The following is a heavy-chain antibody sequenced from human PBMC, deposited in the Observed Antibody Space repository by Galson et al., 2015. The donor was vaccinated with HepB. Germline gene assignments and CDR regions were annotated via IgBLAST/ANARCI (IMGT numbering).Heavy chain of an antibody. CDR2: ISYDGSNK. CDR3: ARLIDGSYYLAAFGY. D-gene: IGHD1-26*01. Sequence: SLRLSCAASGFTFSSYAMHWVRQAPGKGLEWVAVISYDGSNKYYADSVKGRFTISRDNSKNTLYLQMNSLRAEDTAVYYCARLIDGSYYLAAFGYWGQGTLVTVSS. J-gene: IGHJ4*02. CDR1: GFTFSSYA. V-gene: IGHV3-30-3*01.